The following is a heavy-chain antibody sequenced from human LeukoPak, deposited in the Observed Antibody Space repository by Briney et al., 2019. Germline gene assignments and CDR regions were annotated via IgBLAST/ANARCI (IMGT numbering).Heavy chain of an antibody. D-gene: IGHD3-22*01. V-gene: IGHV4-59*01. Sequence: PSETLSLTCTVSGGSISSYYWSWIRQPPGKGLEWIGYIYYSGSTNYNPSLKSRVTISVDTSKNQFSLKLSSVTAADTAVYYCARNTYYYDSSGYYFPYFDYWGQGTLVTVSS. CDR3: ARNTYYYDSSGYYFPYFDY. J-gene: IGHJ4*02. CDR1: GGSISSYY. CDR2: IYYSGST.